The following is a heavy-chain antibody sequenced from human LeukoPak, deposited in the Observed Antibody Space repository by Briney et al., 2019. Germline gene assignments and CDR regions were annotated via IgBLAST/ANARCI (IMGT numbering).Heavy chain of an antibody. CDR3: AGDWGSGWYFDY. CDR1: GFTFSSYA. CDR2: ISGSRGTT. J-gene: IGHJ4*02. V-gene: IGHV3-23*01. D-gene: IGHD6-19*01. Sequence: GGSLRLSCAASGFTFSSYAMSWVRQAPGKGLEWVSGISGSRGTTYYADSVKGRLTISRDNSKNTLYLQMNSLRADDTAVYYCAGDWGSGWYFDYWGQGTLVTVSS.